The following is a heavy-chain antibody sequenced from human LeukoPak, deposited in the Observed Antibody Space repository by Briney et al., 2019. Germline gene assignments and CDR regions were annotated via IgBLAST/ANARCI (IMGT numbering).Heavy chain of an antibody. J-gene: IGHJ1*01. D-gene: IGHD4-17*01. CDR3: AHTVTPRYFQF. CDR2: ISSSSSYI. Sequence: PGGSLRLSCAASGFTFSNSWLHWVRQAPGKGLEWVSFISSSSSYIYYADSVKGRFTISRDNAKNSLYLQMNSLRTEDTALYYCAHTVTPRYFQFWGQGTLVTVSS. V-gene: IGHV3-21*01. CDR1: GFTFSNSW.